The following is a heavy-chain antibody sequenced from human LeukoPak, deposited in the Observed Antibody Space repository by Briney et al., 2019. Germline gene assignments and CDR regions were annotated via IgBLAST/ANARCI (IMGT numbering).Heavy chain of an antibody. CDR2: IIPIFGTA. Sequence: ASVKVSCKASGGTFSSYAISWVRQAPGQGLEWMGGIIPIFGTANYAQKFQGRVTITADESTSTAYMELRSLRSDDTAVYYCARDFYGSRPGAFDYWGQGTLITVSS. CDR1: GGTFSSYA. V-gene: IGHV1-69*13. D-gene: IGHD3-10*01. CDR3: ARDFYGSRPGAFDY. J-gene: IGHJ4*02.